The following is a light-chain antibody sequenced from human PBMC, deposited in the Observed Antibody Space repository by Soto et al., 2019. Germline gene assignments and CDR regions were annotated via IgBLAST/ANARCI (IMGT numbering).Light chain of an antibody. CDR3: KRYGA. CDR2: SAS. Sequence: EIVLTQSPGTLSLSPGERATLSCRASQSVSSSHLAWYQHKPGQAPRLLIYSASSRATGIPDRFSGSGSGTDFTLTISRLEPEDFAVYYCKRYGAFGQGTKVNI. CDR1: QSVSSSH. J-gene: IGKJ1*01. V-gene: IGKV3-20*01.